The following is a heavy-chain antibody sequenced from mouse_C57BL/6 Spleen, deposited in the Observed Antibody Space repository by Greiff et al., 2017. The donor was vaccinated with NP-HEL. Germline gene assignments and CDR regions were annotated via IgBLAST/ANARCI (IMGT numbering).Heavy chain of an antibody. CDR2: ISNGGGST. Sequence: EVQLVESGGGLVQPGGSLKLSCAASGFTFSDYYMYWVRQTPEKRLEWVAYISNGGGSTYYPDTVKGRFTISRDNAKNTLYLQMSRLKSEDTAMYYCARQTGWYDYNYAMDYWGQGTSVTVSS. J-gene: IGHJ4*01. CDR1: GFTFSDYY. V-gene: IGHV5-12*01. D-gene: IGHD2-4*01. CDR3: ARQTGWYDYNYAMDY.